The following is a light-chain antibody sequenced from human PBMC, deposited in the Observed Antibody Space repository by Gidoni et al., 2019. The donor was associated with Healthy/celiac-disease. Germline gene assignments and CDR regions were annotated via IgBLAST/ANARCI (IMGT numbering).Light chain of an antibody. J-gene: IGKJ1*01. CDR1: QSRLHSNGYNS. CDR2: LGS. CDR3: MQALQTPPT. V-gene: IGKV2-28*01. Sequence: DTVITQSPLSLPVTPGEPASISCRSSQSRLHSNGYNSLDWYLQKPGQSPQLLIYLGSNRASGVPDRFSGSGSGTDFTLKISRVEAEDVGVYYCMQALQTPPTFGQGTKVEIK.